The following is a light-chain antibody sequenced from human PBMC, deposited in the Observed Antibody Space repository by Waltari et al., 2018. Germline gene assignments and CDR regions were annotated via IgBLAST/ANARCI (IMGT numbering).Light chain of an antibody. CDR1: QGINNF. CDR3: QQLSTYPWT. V-gene: IGKV1-9*01. J-gene: IGKJ2*02. CDR2: AAS. Sequence: DIQLTQSPSFLSASVGARVTITCRASQGINNFLAWYQQKPGKAPKLLIYAASTLQSGVPSRFSGSGSGTEFTLTISSLQPEDFAAYSCQQLSTYPWTFGQGTRLEIK.